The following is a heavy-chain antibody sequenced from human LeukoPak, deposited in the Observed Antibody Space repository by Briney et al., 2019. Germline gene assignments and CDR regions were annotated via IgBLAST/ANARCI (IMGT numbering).Heavy chain of an antibody. CDR1: GFTFSSYA. CDR3: GRGKTYYYGSGSYPRYFDY. Sequence: GSLRLSCAASGFTFSSYAMSWVRQPPGKGLEWIGEINHSGSTNYNPSLKSRVTISVDTSKNQFSLKLSSVTAADTAVCYCGRGKTYYYGSGSYPRYFDYWGQGTLVTVSS. V-gene: IGHV4-34*08. D-gene: IGHD3-10*01. J-gene: IGHJ4*02. CDR2: INHSGST.